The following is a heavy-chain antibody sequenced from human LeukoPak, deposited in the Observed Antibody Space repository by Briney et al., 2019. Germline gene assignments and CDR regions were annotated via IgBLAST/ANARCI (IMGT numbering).Heavy chain of an antibody. Sequence: SETLSLTCAVSGGSISSGDYSWNWIRQPPGKGLEWIGYIYHSVSTYYNPSLKSRVTISIERSKNQFSLQLNSVTPEDTAVYYCARDDLYSGSPTLDYWGQGTLVTVSS. V-gene: IGHV4-30-2*01. D-gene: IGHD1-26*01. CDR3: ARDDLYSGSPTLDY. J-gene: IGHJ4*02. CDR1: GGSISSGDYS. CDR2: IYHSVST.